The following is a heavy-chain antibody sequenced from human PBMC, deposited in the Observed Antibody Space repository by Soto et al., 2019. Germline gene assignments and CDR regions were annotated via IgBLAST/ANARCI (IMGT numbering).Heavy chain of an antibody. D-gene: IGHD1-26*01. Sequence: EVQLVVSGGGLVQPGGSLRLSCAATGLPFSHYWMSWVRQAPGKGLEWVANIKQDGSEEYYVDSVKGRFTISRDSAKSVLYLQMNSLRAEDTAVYYCAREFSGSRGLDYYFDCWVQGTLVTVSS. CDR2: IKQDGSEE. J-gene: IGHJ4*02. CDR1: GLPFSHYW. CDR3: AREFSGSRGLDYYFDC. V-gene: IGHV3-7*05.